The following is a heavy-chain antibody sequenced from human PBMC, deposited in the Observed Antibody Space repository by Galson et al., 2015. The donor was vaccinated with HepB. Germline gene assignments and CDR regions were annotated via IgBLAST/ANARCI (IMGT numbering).Heavy chain of an antibody. J-gene: IGHJ6*02. V-gene: IGHV4-30-4*01. CDR1: GGSISSGDYY. Sequence: TLSLTCTVSGGSISSGDYYWSWIRQPPGKGLQWIGHMYYSGSTYYNPSLKSRVIFSLDTSKNQFSLNLSSVTAADTAAYYCARTIDCSDTSCYYQYYYGMDVWGQGTTVSVSS. D-gene: IGHD2-2*01. CDR2: MYYSGST. CDR3: ARTIDCSDTSCYYQYYYGMDV.